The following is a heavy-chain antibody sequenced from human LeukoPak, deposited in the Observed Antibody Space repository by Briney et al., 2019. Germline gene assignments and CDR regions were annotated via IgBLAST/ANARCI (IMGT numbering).Heavy chain of an antibody. Sequence: SETLSLTCTVSGGSISGYYWSWIRQAPGKGLEWIGYVHYNGSPNYNASLKSRVTISVDASKNQFSLKVSFVSAAGTAVYYCARTTFWSGRSPDYHHCYMDVWGKGTTVTVSS. CDR2: VHYNGSP. CDR3: ARTTFWSGRSPDYHHCYMDV. CDR1: GGSISGYY. D-gene: IGHD3-3*01. J-gene: IGHJ6*03. V-gene: IGHV4-59*01.